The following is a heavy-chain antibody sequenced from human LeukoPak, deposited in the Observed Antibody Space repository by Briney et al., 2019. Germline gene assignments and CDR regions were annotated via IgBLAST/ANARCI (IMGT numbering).Heavy chain of an antibody. CDR3: AGIPVFGVVLHQEPV. J-gene: IGHJ6*04. CDR1: GGTFRDYP. D-gene: IGHD3-3*01. V-gene: IGHV1-69*08. CDR2: FIPILGTA. Sequence: SVKVSCKASGGTFRDYPLNWVQQAPGQGLEWMGLFIPILGTANSTQKFQDRVTITADISTNTVYMELSSLRSEDTAVYFCAGIPVFGVVLHQEPVWGKGTTVTVSS.